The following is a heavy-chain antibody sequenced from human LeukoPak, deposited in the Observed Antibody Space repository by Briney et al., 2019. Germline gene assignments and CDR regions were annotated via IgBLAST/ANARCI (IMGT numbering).Heavy chain of an antibody. D-gene: IGHD6-13*01. Sequence: GGSLRLSCAASGITFGSYAMSWVRQAPGKGLEWVSSIGSSSENIYYADSVRGRFTISRDNSKNTLYLQMNSLRAEDTAVYYCARDPGAARIDYWGQGTLVTVSS. CDR2: IGSSSENI. CDR1: GITFGSYA. CDR3: ARDPGAARIDY. J-gene: IGHJ4*02. V-gene: IGHV3-23*01.